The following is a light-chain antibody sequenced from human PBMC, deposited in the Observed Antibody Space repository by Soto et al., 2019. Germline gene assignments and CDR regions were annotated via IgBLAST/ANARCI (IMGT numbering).Light chain of an antibody. Sequence: EIVLTQSPATLSLSLGERATLSCRASQSFSNNLAWYQQKPGQAPRLLIYDSSTRATGIPPRFSGSGSGTDFPLTISSLEPADFAVYYCQQRGDWPRTFGQGTKVEIK. CDR2: DSS. J-gene: IGKJ1*01. CDR1: QSFSNN. CDR3: QQRGDWPRT. V-gene: IGKV3-11*01.